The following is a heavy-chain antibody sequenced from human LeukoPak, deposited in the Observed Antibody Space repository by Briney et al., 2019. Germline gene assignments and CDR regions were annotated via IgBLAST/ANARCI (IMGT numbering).Heavy chain of an antibody. Sequence: SQTLSLTCTVSGGSISSGDYYWSWIRQPPGKGLEWIGYIYYSGSTYYNLSLKSRVTISVDTSKNQFSLKLSSVTAADTAVYYCARGRYCSSTSCYIPHDAFDIWGQGTMVTVSS. D-gene: IGHD2-2*02. CDR2: IYYSGST. V-gene: IGHV4-30-4*08. J-gene: IGHJ3*02. CDR3: ARGRYCSSTSCYIPHDAFDI. CDR1: GGSISSGDYY.